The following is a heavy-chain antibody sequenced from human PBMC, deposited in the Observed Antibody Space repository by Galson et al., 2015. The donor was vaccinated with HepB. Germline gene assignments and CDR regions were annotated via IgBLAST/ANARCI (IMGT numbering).Heavy chain of an antibody. CDR1: GYTFISYG. J-gene: IGHJ4*02. CDR2: ISAYNGLT. D-gene: IGHD2-2*01. CDR3: ARVDCSSTDCYLPDY. V-gene: IGHV1-18*01. Sequence: SVKVSCKASGYTFISYGFSWVRQAPGQGLEWVGWISAYNGLTKHSQKFQDRVTMTTDTSTNTAYMELRSLRSDDTAIYYCARVDCSSTDCYLPDYWGQGTLVAVSS.